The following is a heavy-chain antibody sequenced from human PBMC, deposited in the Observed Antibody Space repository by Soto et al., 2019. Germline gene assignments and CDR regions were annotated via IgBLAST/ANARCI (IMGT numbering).Heavy chain of an antibody. D-gene: IGHD5-18*01. CDR3: AKGLGIQLYYYYGMDV. CDR1: GFTFSSYG. Sequence: GGSLRLSCAASGFTFSSYGMHWVRQAPGKGLEWVAVISYDGSNKYYADSVKGRFTISRDNSKNTLYLQMNSLRAEDTAVYYCAKGLGIQLYYYYGMDVWGQGTTVTVSS. V-gene: IGHV3-30*18. J-gene: IGHJ6*02. CDR2: ISYDGSNK.